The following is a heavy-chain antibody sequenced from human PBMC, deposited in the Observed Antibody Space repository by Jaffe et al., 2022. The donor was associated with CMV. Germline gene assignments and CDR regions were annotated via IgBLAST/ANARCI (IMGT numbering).Heavy chain of an antibody. Sequence: QVTLEESGPTLVKPTQTLMLTCTFSGFSLTTYGAGVGWIRQPPGKALEWLAFLYWNDDKRYSPSLQSRLTVTKGASKNQVVLTVTNMDPVDTATYYCAHTGFLGAGRPHFYGFDVWGQGTTVTVSS. CDR1: GFSLTTYGAG. J-gene: IGHJ6*02. V-gene: IGHV2-5*01. CDR3: AHTGFLGAGRPHFYGFDV. D-gene: IGHD6-6*01. CDR2: LYWNDDK.